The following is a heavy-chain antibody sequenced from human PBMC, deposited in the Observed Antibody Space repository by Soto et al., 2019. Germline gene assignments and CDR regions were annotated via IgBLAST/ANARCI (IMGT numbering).Heavy chain of an antibody. J-gene: IGHJ6*02. V-gene: IGHV3-23*01. CDR2: ISGSGGST. D-gene: IGHD5-18*01. CDR3: AKGRVDTTISKTAYYYYYDMDV. Sequence: GGSLSLSCAASGFTFSNYAMSWVRQAPGKGLEWVSGISGSGGSTYYADSVKGRFTISRDNFKNTLYLQMNSLRAEDTAVYYCAKGRVDTTISKTAYYYYYDMDVWGQGTTVTVSS. CDR1: GFTFSNYA.